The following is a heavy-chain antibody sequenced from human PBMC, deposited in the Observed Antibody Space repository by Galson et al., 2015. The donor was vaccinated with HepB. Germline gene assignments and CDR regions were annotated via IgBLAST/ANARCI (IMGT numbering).Heavy chain of an antibody. CDR3: ARVRGYSYGRPYNSHFDY. J-gene: IGHJ4*02. D-gene: IGHD5-18*01. CDR2: INHSGST. Sequence: LSLTCAVYGGSFSGYYWSWIRQPPGKGLEWIGEINHSGSTNYNPSLKSRVTISVDTSKNRFSLKLSSVTAADTAVYYCARVRGYSYGRPYNSHFDYWGQGTLVTVSS. V-gene: IGHV4-34*01. CDR1: GGSFSGYY.